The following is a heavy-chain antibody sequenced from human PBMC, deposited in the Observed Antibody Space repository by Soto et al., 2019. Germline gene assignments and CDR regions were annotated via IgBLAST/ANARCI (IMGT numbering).Heavy chain of an antibody. Sequence: ASVKVSCKASGXTFASYYMHWGRQAPGQGLEWMGIINPSGGSTSYAQKFQGRVTMTRDTSTSTVYMELSSLRSEDTAVYYCAREEQLANYYYYGMDVWGQGTTVTVSS. V-gene: IGHV1-46*01. CDR1: GXTFASYY. D-gene: IGHD6-13*01. J-gene: IGHJ6*02. CDR2: INPSGGST. CDR3: AREEQLANYYYYGMDV.